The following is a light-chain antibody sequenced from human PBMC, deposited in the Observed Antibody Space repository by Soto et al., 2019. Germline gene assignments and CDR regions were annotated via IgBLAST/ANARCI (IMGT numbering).Light chain of an antibody. V-gene: IGLV2-14*03. CDR1: SSDVGGYNY. Sequence: QRVLTQPASVSGSPGQAIPISCTGTSSDVGGYNYVSWYQHHPGKAPKLMIFDVSNRPSGVSNRFPGSKSGNTASLTISGLQPEDEADYYCSSYTTSNTRQIVFGTGTKVTVL. CDR2: DVS. CDR3: SSYTTSNTRQIV. J-gene: IGLJ1*01.